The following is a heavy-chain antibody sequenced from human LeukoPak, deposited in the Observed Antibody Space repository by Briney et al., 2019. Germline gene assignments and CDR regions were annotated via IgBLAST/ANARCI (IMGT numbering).Heavy chain of an antibody. V-gene: IGHV3-23*01. CDR2: ISGGGDTT. J-gene: IGHJ4*02. CDR1: GFTFSNFG. Sequence: PGGSLRLSCAASGFTFSNFGMSWVRQAPGRGLEWVSGISGGGDTTYYAESVKGRFTISRDNSKNTLFLQMNSLSAEDTAVYYCAKTNGYYDYWGQGTLVAFSS. D-gene: IGHD3-22*01. CDR3: AKTNGYYDY.